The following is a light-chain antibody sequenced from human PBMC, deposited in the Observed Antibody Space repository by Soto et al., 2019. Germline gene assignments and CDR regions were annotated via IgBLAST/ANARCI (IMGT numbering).Light chain of an antibody. CDR3: QQYNSVLGT. Sequence: EIVLTQSPGTLSLSPGERATLSCRASQSVSSSYLAWYQQKPGQAPRLLIYGASSRATGIPDRFSGSGSGTEFTLTISSLQSEDFAVYYCQQYNSVLGTFGPGTKVDIK. J-gene: IGKJ1*01. CDR2: GAS. CDR1: QSVSSSY. V-gene: IGKV3-20*01.